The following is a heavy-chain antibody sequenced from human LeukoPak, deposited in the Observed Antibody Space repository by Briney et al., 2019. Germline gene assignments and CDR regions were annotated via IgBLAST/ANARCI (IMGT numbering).Heavy chain of an antibody. D-gene: IGHD3-10*01. CDR1: GFTFSRYW. CDR3: ARGGGSSGS. CDR2: IKQDGSEK. J-gene: IGHJ5*02. V-gene: IGHV3-7*01. Sequence: GGSLRLSCAASGFTFSRYWMSWVRQAPGKGLECVASIKQDGSEKYYVDSVKGRFTISRDNAKNSLYLQMNSLRVEDTAVYYCARGGGSSGSWGQGTLVTVSS.